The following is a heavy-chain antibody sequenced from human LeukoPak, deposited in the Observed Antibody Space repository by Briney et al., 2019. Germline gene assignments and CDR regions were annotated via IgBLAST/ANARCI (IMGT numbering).Heavy chain of an antibody. D-gene: IGHD3-3*01. CDR1: GFTFSNYG. V-gene: IGHV3-30*18. J-gene: IGHJ4*02. CDR3: AKVGGVVIPGSY. Sequence: GRSLRLSCATSGFTFSNYGVHWVRQAPGKWLEWVAFISYDGSNKYYVDSVKGRFTISRDNSENTLYLQMNSLRAEDTAVYFCAKVGGVVIPGSYWGQGTLVTISS. CDR2: ISYDGSNK.